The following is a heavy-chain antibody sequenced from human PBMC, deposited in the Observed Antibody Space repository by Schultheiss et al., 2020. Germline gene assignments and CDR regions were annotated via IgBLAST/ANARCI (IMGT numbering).Heavy chain of an antibody. V-gene: IGHV3-7*03. Sequence: GGSLRLSCAASGFTFSSYGMHWVRQAPGKGLEWVANIKQDGSEKYYVDSVKGRFTISRDNSKNTLYLQMNSLRAEDTAVYYCARMLHYYYYGMDVWGQGTTVTVSS. CDR1: GFTFSSYG. J-gene: IGHJ6*02. CDR2: IKQDGSEK. CDR3: ARMLHYYYYGMDV. D-gene: IGHD2-15*01.